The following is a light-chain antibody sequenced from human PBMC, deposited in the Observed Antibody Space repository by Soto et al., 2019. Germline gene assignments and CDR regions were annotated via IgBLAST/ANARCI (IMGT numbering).Light chain of an antibody. V-gene: IGKV3-11*01. J-gene: IGKJ2*02. CDR1: QSVSHY. Sequence: EIILTQSPATLSLSPGDRATLSCRASQSVSHYLAWYQQKPGQAPRLLIHDVSNRATGIPARFSGSGSGTAFTLTISSLEPEDFAVYFCQQRSEWPLCTFGQGTKLEVK. CDR3: QQRSEWPLCT. CDR2: DVS.